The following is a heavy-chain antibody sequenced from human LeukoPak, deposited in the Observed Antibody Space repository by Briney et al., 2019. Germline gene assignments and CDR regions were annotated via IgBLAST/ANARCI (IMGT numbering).Heavy chain of an antibody. CDR3: AIELGYCSGGSCYPTDY. CDR2: ISSSGSTI. V-gene: IGHV3-11*04. Sequence: PGGSLRLSCAAPGFTFSDYYMSWIRQAPGKGLEWVSYISSSGSTIYYADSVKGRFTISRDNAKNSLYLQMNSLRAEDTAVYYCAIELGYCSGGSCYPTDYWGQGTLVTVSS. CDR1: GFTFSDYY. J-gene: IGHJ4*02. D-gene: IGHD2-15*01.